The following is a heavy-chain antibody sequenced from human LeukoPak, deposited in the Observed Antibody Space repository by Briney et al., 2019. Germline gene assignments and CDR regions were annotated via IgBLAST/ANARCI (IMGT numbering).Heavy chain of an antibody. CDR1: GFTVSSNY. Sequence: GGSLRLSCAASGFTVSSNYMSWVRQAPGKGLEWVSMIYTGGNTFYTDSVKGRFTISRDSSKNTLDLQMNSLRAEDTAVYYCAREGIAVAGPWAFDIWGQGTMVTVSS. CDR3: AREGIAVAGPWAFDI. V-gene: IGHV3-66*01. D-gene: IGHD6-19*01. J-gene: IGHJ3*02. CDR2: IYTGGNT.